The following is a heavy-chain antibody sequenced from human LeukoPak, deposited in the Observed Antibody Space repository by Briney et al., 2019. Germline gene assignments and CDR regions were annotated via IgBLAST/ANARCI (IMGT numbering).Heavy chain of an antibody. CDR2: IIPIFGTA. CDR1: GGTFISYA. D-gene: IGHD5-18*01. J-gene: IGHJ5*02. CDR3: ARESDYVDTAMVSGWFDP. V-gene: IGHV1-69*13. Sequence: GASVKVSCKASGGTFISYAISWVRQAPGQGLEWMGGIIPIFGTANYAQKFQGRVTITADESPSTAYMELSSLRSEDTAVYYCARESDYVDTAMVSGWFDPWGQGTLVTVSS.